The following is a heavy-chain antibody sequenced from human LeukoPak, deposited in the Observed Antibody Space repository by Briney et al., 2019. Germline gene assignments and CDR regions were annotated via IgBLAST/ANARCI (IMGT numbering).Heavy chain of an antibody. V-gene: IGHV4-39*01. J-gene: IGHJ5*02. D-gene: IGHD5-12*01. CDR1: GGSISSSSYY. CDR2: IYYSGST. CDR3: ARRVATAYNWFDP. Sequence: SETLSLTCTVSGGSISSSSYYWGWIRQPPGKGLEWIGSIYYSGSTYYNPSLKSRVTISVDTSKNQFSLKLSSVTAADTAVNYCARRVATAYNWFDPWGQGTLVTVSS.